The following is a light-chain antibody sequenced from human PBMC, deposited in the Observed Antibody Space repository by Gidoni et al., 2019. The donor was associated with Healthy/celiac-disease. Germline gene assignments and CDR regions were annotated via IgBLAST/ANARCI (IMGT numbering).Light chain of an antibody. CDR3: QQYGSSLFT. J-gene: IGKJ3*01. Sequence: ELVLTQSPGTLSLSPGERATLSCRASQSVSSSYLAGYQQKPGQAPRLLIYGASSRATGIPDRFSGSGSGTDFTLTISRLEPEDCAVYYGQQYGSSLFTFGPGTKVEIK. CDR1: QSVSSSY. V-gene: IGKV3-20*01. CDR2: GAS.